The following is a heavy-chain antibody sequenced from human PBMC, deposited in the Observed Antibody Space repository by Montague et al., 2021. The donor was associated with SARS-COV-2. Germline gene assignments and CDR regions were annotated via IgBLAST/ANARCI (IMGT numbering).Heavy chain of an antibody. D-gene: IGHD1-26*01. J-gene: IGHJ3*02. CDR2: TCYRSEWYF. CDR3: ARYSYSGTYFGLNDAFDI. V-gene: IGHV6-1*01. CDR1: GDSVSSNNAA. Sequence: CAISGDSVSSNNAAWNWIRQSPSRGLEWLGRTCYRSEWYFDYAISLRGRITISPDTSKNQFSPQLDSVTLDDTAVYYCARYSYSGTYFGLNDAFDIWGQGTLVTVSS.